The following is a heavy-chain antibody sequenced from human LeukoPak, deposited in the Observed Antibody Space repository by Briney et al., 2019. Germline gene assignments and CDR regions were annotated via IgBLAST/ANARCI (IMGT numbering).Heavy chain of an antibody. CDR1: GFTLSRYW. CDR2: ISNSGGST. CDR3: AKEGFDS. Sequence: TGGSLRLSCAASGFTLSRYWMHWVRQAPGKGLEWVSSISNSGGSTYYADSVKGRFTISRDNSKNTLYLQMNSLRAEDTAVYYCAKEGFDSWGQGTLVTVSS. V-gene: IGHV3-23*01. J-gene: IGHJ4*02.